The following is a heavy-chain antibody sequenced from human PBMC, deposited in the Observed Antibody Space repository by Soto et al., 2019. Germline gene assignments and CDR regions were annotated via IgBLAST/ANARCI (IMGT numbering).Heavy chain of an antibody. CDR3: ARHDGYSYGFDY. D-gene: IGHD5-18*01. CDR2: IYYNGRT. CDR1: GDSLNSRSYY. Sequence: QLHLQESGPGLVKPSETLSLTCSVSGDSLNSRSYYWGWIRQPPGKGLVWIGNIYYNGRTYYNPSLKSRLTILVDTSKNQFSLEVTSVTAADTGIYYCARHDGYSYGFDYWGQGALVTVSS. J-gene: IGHJ4*02. V-gene: IGHV4-39*01.